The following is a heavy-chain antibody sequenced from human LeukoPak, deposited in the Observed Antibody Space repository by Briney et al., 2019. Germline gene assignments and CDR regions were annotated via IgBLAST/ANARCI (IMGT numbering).Heavy chain of an antibody. Sequence: SVKVSCKASGGTFSSYAISWVRQAPGQGLEWMGGIIPIFGTANYAQKFQGRVTITADKSTSTAYMELSSLRSEDTAVYYCARSDLYFNSTSCSAHAFDLWGQGTMVTVSS. CDR3: ARSDLYFNSTSCSAHAFDL. J-gene: IGHJ3*01. CDR2: IIPIFGTA. V-gene: IGHV1-69*06. D-gene: IGHD2-2*01. CDR1: GGTFSSYA.